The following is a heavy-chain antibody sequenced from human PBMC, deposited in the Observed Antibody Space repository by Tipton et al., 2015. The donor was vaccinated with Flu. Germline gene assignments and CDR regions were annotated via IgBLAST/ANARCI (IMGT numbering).Heavy chain of an antibody. CDR3: ARDPGSRMFDP. D-gene: IGHD6-13*01. Sequence: TLSLTCTVSGGSISSYYWSWIRQPPGKGLEWIGYIYYSGNTYYNPSLKSRVTISVDTSKNQFSLKVSSVTAADTAVYYCARDPGSRMFDPWGQGTLVTVSS. CDR1: GGSISSYY. CDR2: IYYSGNT. J-gene: IGHJ5*02. V-gene: IGHV4-59*12.